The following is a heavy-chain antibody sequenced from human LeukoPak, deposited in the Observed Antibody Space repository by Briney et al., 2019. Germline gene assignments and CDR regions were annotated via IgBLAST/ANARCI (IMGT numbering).Heavy chain of an antibody. CDR1: GFTFSSYG. V-gene: IGHV3-49*04. CDR2: IRSKAYGGTT. CDR3: TRDPGDY. J-gene: IGHJ4*02. D-gene: IGHD7-27*01. Sequence: PGGSLRLSCAASGFTFSSYGMSWVRQAPGKGLEWVGFIRSKAYGGTTEYAASVEGRFTISRDDSKSIAYLQMNSLKTEDTAVYYCTRDPGDYWGQGTLVTVSS.